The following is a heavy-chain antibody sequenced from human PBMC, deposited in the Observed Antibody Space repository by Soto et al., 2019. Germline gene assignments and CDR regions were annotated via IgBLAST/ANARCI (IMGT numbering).Heavy chain of an antibody. CDR3: ATWRHYSGSYCFDY. CDR1: GGTLNTCT. Sequence: ASVKVSCKASGGTLNTCTINWVRQAPGRRLEWVGQIVPMYDSVNYAENFQGRVTITADKSTKTSFMELTSLKSEDTALYFCATWRHYSGSYCFDYWGQGTLVTVSS. D-gene: IGHD1-26*01. V-gene: IGHV1-69*06. J-gene: IGHJ4*02. CDR2: IVPMYDSV.